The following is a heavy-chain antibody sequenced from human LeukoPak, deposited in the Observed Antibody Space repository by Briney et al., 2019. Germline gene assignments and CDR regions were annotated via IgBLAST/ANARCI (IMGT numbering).Heavy chain of an antibody. CDR3: ARGITMIVVVRPPIAFDI. D-gene: IGHD3-22*01. J-gene: IGHJ3*02. CDR2: INHSGST. Sequence: SETLSLTCAVYGGSFSGYYWSWIRQPPGEGLEWIVEINHSGSTNYNPYLKSRVTISVDTSKNQFSLKLSSVTAADTAVYYCARGITMIVVVRPPIAFDIWGQGTMVTVSS. CDR1: GGSFSGYY. V-gene: IGHV4-34*01.